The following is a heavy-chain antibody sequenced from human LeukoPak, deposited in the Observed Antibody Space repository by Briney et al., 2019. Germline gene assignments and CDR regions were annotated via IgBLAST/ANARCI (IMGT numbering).Heavy chain of an antibody. Sequence: GGSLRLSCAASGITFTSSGMHWVRQAPGKGLEWVSSISSSSSYIYYADSVKGRFTISRDNAKNSLYLQMNSLRAEDTAVYYCARDTLTGTHFDYWGQGTLVTVSS. D-gene: IGHD1-20*01. CDR2: ISSSSSYI. J-gene: IGHJ4*02. CDR3: ARDTLTGTHFDY. V-gene: IGHV3-21*01. CDR1: GITFTSSG.